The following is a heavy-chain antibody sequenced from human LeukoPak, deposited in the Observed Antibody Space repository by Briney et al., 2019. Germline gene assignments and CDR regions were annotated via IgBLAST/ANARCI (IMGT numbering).Heavy chain of an antibody. Sequence: ASVKVSCKASGYTLTSYGISWVRQAPGQGLEWMGWISAYNGNTNYAQKLQGRVTMTTDTSTSTAYTELRSLRSDDTAVYYCARGLRGYSYGRPLDYWGQGTLVTVSS. D-gene: IGHD5-18*01. V-gene: IGHV1-18*01. CDR2: ISAYNGNT. CDR3: ARGLRGYSYGRPLDY. CDR1: GYTLTSYG. J-gene: IGHJ4*02.